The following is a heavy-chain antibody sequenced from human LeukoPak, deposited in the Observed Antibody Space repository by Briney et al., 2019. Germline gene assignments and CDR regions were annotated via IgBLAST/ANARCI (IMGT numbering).Heavy chain of an antibody. CDR2: ISYDGSNK. CDR1: GFTFSSYA. D-gene: IGHD3-3*01. Sequence: PGRSLRLSCAASGFTFSSYAMHWVRQAPGKGLEWVAVISYDGSNKYYADSVKGRFTISRDNSKNTLYLQMNSLRAEDKAVYYCAGLPSALEWLNFDYWGQGTLVTVSS. J-gene: IGHJ4*02. V-gene: IGHV3-30-3*01. CDR3: AGLPSALEWLNFDY.